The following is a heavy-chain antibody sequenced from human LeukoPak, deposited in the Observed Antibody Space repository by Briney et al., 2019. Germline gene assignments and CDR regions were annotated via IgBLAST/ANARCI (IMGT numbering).Heavy chain of an antibody. CDR1: GFSFSSYA. V-gene: IGHV3-23*01. D-gene: IGHD2-21*02. CDR2: ISGSGGST. Sequence: PGRSLRLSCAASGFSFSSYAMSWVRQAPGKGLEWVSAISGSGGSTYYAVSVKGRFTISRDNSKNTLYLQMNSLRAEDTAVYYCAKDRDIVVVTAPHYGMDVWGQGTTVTVSS. CDR3: AKDRDIVVVTAPHYGMDV. J-gene: IGHJ6*02.